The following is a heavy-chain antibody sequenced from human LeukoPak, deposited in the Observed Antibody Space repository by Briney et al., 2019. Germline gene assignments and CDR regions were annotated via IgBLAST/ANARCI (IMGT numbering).Heavy chain of an antibody. V-gene: IGHV3-53*01. J-gene: IGHJ4*02. Sequence: GGSLRLSCAASGFTVSSNYMDWVRQAPGKGLEWVSVIYSGGSTYYGDSVKGRFTISRDNSKNTLYLQMNSLRAEDTAVYYCASSRYCSGGSCYFDYWGQGTLVTVSS. CDR1: GFTVSSNY. CDR3: ASSRYCSGGSCYFDY. CDR2: IYSGGST. D-gene: IGHD2-15*01.